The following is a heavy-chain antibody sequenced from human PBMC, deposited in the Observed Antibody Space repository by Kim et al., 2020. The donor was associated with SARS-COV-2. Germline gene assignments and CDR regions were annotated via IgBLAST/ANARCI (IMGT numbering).Heavy chain of an antibody. CDR3: ARVYCSGGSCYYADY. CDR2: IIPIFGTA. Sequence: SVKVSCKASGGTFSSYAISWVRQAPGQGLEWMGGIIPIFGTANYAQKFQGRVTITADESTSTAYMELSSLRSEDTAVYYCARVYCSGGSCYYADYWGQGTLVTVSS. CDR1: GGTFSSYA. D-gene: IGHD2-15*01. J-gene: IGHJ4*02. V-gene: IGHV1-69*13.